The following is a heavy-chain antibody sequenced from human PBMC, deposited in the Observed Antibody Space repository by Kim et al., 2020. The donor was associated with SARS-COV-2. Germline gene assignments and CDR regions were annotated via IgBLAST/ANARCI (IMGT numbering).Heavy chain of an antibody. CDR3: TTARYDYSDSNDF. Sequence: YAGPVKGRITNSRDDSKNTLHLQMNSLKTEDTAVYYCTTARYDYSDSNDFWGQGTLVTVSS. V-gene: IGHV3-15*01. D-gene: IGHD4-17*01. J-gene: IGHJ4*02.